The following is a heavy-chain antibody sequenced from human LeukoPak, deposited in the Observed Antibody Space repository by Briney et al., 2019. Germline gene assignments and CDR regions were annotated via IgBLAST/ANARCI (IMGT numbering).Heavy chain of an antibody. V-gene: IGHV1-18*01. D-gene: IGHD4-17*01. CDR2: ISAYNGNT. CDR1: GYTFTSYG. CDR3: ARDGSNYGDYGEFDY. J-gene: IGHJ4*02. Sequence: ASVKVSCKASGYTFTSYGISWVRQAPGQGLEWMGWISAYNGNTNYAQKLQGRVTMTTGTSTSTAYMELRSLRSDDTAVYYCARDGSNYGDYGEFDYWGQGTLVTVSS.